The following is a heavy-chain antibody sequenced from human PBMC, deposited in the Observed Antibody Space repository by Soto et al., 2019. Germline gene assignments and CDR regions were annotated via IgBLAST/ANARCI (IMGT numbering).Heavy chain of an antibody. V-gene: IGHV3-33*01. J-gene: IGHJ6*03. CDR3: ARDRVGYYYMDV. CDR2: IWYDGSNK. D-gene: IGHD2-15*01. Sequence: GGSLRLSCAASGFTFSSYGMHWVRQAPGKGLEWVAVIWYDGSNKYYADSVKGRFTISRDNSKNTLYLQMNSLRAEDTAVYYCARDRVGYYYMDVWGKGTTVTVSS. CDR1: GFTFSSYG.